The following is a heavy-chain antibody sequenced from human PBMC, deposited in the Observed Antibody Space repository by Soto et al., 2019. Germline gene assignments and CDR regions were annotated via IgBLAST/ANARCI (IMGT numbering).Heavy chain of an antibody. D-gene: IGHD2-15*01. J-gene: IGHJ3*02. CDR3: AKVIRDIVVVAAAIHGFDN. V-gene: IGHV3-23*01. Sequence: EGSLRLSCAASGFTFSSYAMSWVRQAPGKGLEWVSAISGSGGSTYYADSVKGRFTISRDNSKNTLYLQMNSLRAEDTAVYYCAKVIRDIVVVAAAIHGFDNWGQGTMVTDSS. CDR2: ISGSGGST. CDR1: GFTFSSYA.